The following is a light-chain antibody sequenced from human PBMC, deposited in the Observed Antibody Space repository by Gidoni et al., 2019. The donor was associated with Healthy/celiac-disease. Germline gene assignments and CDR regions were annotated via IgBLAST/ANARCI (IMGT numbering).Light chain of an antibody. Sequence: EIVLTQSPGTLSLSPVERATLSGRASQSVSSRYLSLYQQKPGKAPRLLIYGASSSVTGIPDRFSGSGSVTDFTLTIRRLDPEDFAVYYCQQYGSSPMCSFGQGTKLEIK. V-gene: IGKV3-20*01. CDR1: QSVSSRY. CDR3: QQYGSSPMCS. J-gene: IGKJ2*04. CDR2: GAS.